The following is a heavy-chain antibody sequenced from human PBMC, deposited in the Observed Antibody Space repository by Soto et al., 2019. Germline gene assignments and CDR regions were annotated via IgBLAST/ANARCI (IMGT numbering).Heavy chain of an antibody. V-gene: IGHV3-11*03. CDR2: ITTSSSDT. CDR3: ARSAYDAFDI. J-gene: IGHJ3*02. Sequence: PGGALRLSCAASGFTFSSYAMSWVRQAPGKGLEWVSDITTSSSDTNYADSVKGRFTISRDNAKNSLYLQMNSLRAEDTAVYYCARSAYDAFDIWGQGAMVTVSS. CDR1: GFTFSSYA.